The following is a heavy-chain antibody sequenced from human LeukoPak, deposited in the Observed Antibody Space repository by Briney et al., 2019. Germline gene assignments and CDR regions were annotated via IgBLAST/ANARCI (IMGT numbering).Heavy chain of an antibody. CDR1: GFTFSSYA. Sequence: GGSLRLSCAASGFTFSSYAMSWVRQAPGKGLEWVSAISGSGGSTYYADSVKGRFTISRGNSMNTLYLQMNSLRAEDTAVYYCAKAPYYYYYGMDVWGQGTTVTVSS. CDR2: ISGSGGST. V-gene: IGHV3-23*01. CDR3: AKAPYYYYYGMDV. J-gene: IGHJ6*02.